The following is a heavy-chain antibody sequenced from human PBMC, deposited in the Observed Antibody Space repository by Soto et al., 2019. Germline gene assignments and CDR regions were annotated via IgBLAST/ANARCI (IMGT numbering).Heavy chain of an antibody. V-gene: IGHV4-34*01. D-gene: IGHD3-3*01. J-gene: IGHJ4*02. CDR3: ARDLTHYDFWSGYNSAGGFDY. Sequence: SETLSLTCAVYGGSFSGYYWSWIRQPPGKGLEWIGEINHSGSTNYNPSLKSRVTISVDTSKNQFSLKLSSVTAADTAVYYCARDLTHYDFWSGYNSAGGFDYWSQGTLVTVSS. CDR1: GGSFSGYY. CDR2: INHSGST.